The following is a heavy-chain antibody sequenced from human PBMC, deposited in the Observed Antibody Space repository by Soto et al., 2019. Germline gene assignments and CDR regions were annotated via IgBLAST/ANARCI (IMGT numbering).Heavy chain of an antibody. V-gene: IGHV3-30-3*01. CDR3: ARDRGSGWLLFDY. D-gene: IGHD6-19*01. CDR1: GFTFSSYA. CDR2: ISYDGSNK. Sequence: TGGSLRLSCAASGFTFSSYAMHWVRQAPGKGLEWVAVISYDGSNKYYADSVKGRFTISRDNSKNTLYLQMNSLRAEDTAVYYCARDRGSGWLLFDYWGQGTLVTVSS. J-gene: IGHJ4*02.